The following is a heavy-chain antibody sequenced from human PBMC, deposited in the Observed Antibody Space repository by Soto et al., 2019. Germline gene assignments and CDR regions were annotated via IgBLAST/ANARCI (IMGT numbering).Heavy chain of an antibody. D-gene: IGHD6-13*01. J-gene: IGHJ4*02. CDR2: IYYSGST. CDR3: ARVGGLAAGTFDY. Sequence: PSETLSLTCTVSGGSISDFYWSWIRQPPGKGLEWIGYIYYSGSTNYNPSLKSRVTISVDTSKNQFSLNLRSMSPADTAVYYCARVGGLAAGTFDYWGPGTLVTVSS. CDR1: GGSISDFY. V-gene: IGHV4-59*01.